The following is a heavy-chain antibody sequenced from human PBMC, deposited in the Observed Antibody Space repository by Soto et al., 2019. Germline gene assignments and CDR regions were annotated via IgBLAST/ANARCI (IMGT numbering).Heavy chain of an antibody. V-gene: IGHV3-33*01. CDR2: IWYDGSNK. D-gene: IGHD6-19*01. Sequence: QVQLVESGGGVVQPGRSLRLSCAASGFSFNSYGRQWVRQAPGKGLEWVALIWYDGSNKYYADSVKGRFTISRENSKNTLYLQMSSMRAEDTAVYYCARGYNSGPPAPYHEYLGQGTLVTVSS. CDR3: ARGYNSGPPAPYHEY. J-gene: IGHJ4*02. CDR1: GFSFNSYG.